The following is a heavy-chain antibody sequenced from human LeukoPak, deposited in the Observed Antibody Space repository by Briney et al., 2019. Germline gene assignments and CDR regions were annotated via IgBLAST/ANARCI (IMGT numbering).Heavy chain of an antibody. Sequence: SETLSLTCTVSGGSINSGSYYWSWIRQPAGKGLEWIGRIYTSGSTNYNPSLKSRVTISVDTSKNQFSLKLSSVTAADTAVYYCARRRGGYNYGYFDYWGQGTLVTVSS. CDR3: ARRRGGYNYGYFDY. CDR2: IYTSGST. CDR1: GGSINSGSYY. V-gene: IGHV4-61*02. J-gene: IGHJ4*02. D-gene: IGHD5-24*01.